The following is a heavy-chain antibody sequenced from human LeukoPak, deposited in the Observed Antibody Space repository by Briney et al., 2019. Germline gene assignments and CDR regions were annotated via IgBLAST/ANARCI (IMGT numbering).Heavy chain of an antibody. CDR2: INPNSGGT. D-gene: IGHD5-24*01. CDR1: GYTFTGYY. CDR3: ARGVENDAFDI. J-gene: IGHJ3*02. V-gene: IGHV1-2*02. Sequence: GASVKVSCKASGYTFTGYYMHWVRQAPGQGLEWMGWINPNSGGTNYAQKFQGRVTMTRDTSISTAYMELRSLRSDDAAVYYCARGVENDAFDIWGQGTMVTVSS.